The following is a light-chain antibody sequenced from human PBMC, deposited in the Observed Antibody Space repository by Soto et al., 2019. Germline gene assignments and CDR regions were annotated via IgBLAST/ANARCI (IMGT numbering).Light chain of an antibody. CDR1: QSLNIY. CDR3: QQRSNWPT. J-gene: IGKJ5*01. Sequence: VLTQFPATLSLSPGERATLSCRASQSLNIYLAWYQQKPGQAPRLLIYDASNRATGIPARFSGSGSGTDFTLTISSLEPEDFAVYYCQQRSNWPTFGQGTRLEI. V-gene: IGKV3-11*01. CDR2: DAS.